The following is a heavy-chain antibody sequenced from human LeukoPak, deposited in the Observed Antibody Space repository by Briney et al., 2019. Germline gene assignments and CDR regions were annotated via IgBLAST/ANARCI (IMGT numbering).Heavy chain of an antibody. CDR2: IYHSGST. CDR1: GYSISSGYY. J-gene: IGHJ5*02. Sequence: SETLSLTCAVSGYSISSGYYWGWIRQPPAKGLEWIGSIYHSGSTYYNPSLKSRVTISVDTSKNQFSLKLSSVTAADTAVYYCARGVGAAAEHWFDPWGQGTLVTVSS. CDR3: ARGVGAAAEHWFDP. D-gene: IGHD6-13*01. V-gene: IGHV4-38-2*01.